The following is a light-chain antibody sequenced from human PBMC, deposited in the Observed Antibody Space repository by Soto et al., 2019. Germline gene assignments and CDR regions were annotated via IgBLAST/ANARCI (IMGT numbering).Light chain of an antibody. CDR3: QQYGSSPS. J-gene: IGKJ4*01. Sequence: EIVLTQSPGTLSLSPGGRATLSCRASQSVSSTYLAWYQQRPGQAPRLLIYGASSRVTGIPDRFSGSGSGTDFTLTISRLEPDDSAVYYCQQYGSSPSFGGGTKVEIK. V-gene: IGKV3-20*01. CDR1: QSVSSTY. CDR2: GAS.